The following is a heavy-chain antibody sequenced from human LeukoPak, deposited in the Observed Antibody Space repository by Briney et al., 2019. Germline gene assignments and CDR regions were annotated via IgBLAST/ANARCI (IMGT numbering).Heavy chain of an antibody. V-gene: IGHV3-21*01. CDR3: ARDRYSSGLADRVHAFDI. CDR1: GFTFSSYS. D-gene: IGHD6-19*01. J-gene: IGHJ3*02. CDR2: ISSSSSYI. Sequence: GSLRLSCAASGFTFSSYSMNWVRQAPGKGLEWVSSISSSSSYIYYADSVKGRFTISRDNAKNSLYLQMNSLRAEDTAVYYCARDRYSSGLADRVHAFDIWGQGTMVTVSS.